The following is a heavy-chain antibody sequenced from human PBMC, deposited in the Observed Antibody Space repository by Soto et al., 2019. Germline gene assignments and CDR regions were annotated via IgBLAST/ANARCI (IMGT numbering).Heavy chain of an antibody. J-gene: IGHJ5*02. Sequence: QITLKESGPTLVKPTQTLTLTCTFSGFSLSTSGVGVGWIRQPPGKALEWLALIYWDDDKRSSPSLKSRLTTTKDTTKNQVVLTMTNMDPVDTATYYCAHSLFDWLFGMGWFDPWGQGTLVTVSS. CDR1: GFSLSTSGVG. CDR2: IYWDDDK. D-gene: IGHD3-9*01. V-gene: IGHV2-5*02. CDR3: AHSLFDWLFGMGWFDP.